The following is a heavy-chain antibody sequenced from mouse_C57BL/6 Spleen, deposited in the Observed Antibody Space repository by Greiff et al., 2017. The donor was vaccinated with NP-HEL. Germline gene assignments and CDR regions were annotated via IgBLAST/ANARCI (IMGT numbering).Heavy chain of an antibody. CDR2: IYWDDDK. CDR1: GFSLSTSGMG. Sequence: QVQLKESGPGILQSSQTLSLTCSFSGFSLSTSGMGVSWIRQPSGKGLEWLAHIYWDDDKRYNPSLKSRLTISKDTSRNQVFLKITSVDTADTATYYCARCYYGSSYDAMDYWGQGTSVTVSS. V-gene: IGHV8-12*01. J-gene: IGHJ4*01. D-gene: IGHD1-1*01. CDR3: ARCYYGSSYDAMDY.